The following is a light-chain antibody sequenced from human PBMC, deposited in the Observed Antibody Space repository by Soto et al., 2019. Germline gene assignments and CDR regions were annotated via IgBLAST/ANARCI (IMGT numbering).Light chain of an antibody. CDR3: HHYDNRWT. CDR2: DAS. CDR1: QDISNY. Sequence: DIQMTQSPSSLSASVGDRVTITCQASQDISNYLNWYQQKPGKAPKLLIYDASNLETGVPSRFSGSGSGTDFTFTISRLQAEDIASYYCHHYDNRWTFGQGTKVEIK. V-gene: IGKV1-33*01. J-gene: IGKJ1*01.